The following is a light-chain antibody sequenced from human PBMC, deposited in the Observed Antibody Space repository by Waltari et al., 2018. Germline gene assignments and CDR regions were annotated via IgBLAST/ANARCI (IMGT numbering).Light chain of an antibody. CDR3: QQRSNWPYT. V-gene: IGKV3-11*01. Sequence: EIVLTQSPPPLSLSPGERDTLSCRASQTVRSYLAWYQQKPGQAPRLLIFDASSRATGIPAKFRGSGSGTDFTLTVSNLEPEDFAVYYCQQRSNWPYTFGQGTRVEIK. J-gene: IGKJ2*01. CDR2: DAS. CDR1: QTVRSY.